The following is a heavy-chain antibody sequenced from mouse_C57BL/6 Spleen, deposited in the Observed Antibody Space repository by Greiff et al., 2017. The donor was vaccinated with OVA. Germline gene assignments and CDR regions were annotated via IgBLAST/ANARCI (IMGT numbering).Heavy chain of an antibody. V-gene: IGHV1-66*01. CDR3: ARGGEITTNY. D-gene: IGHD1-1*01. Sequence: QVQLQQSGPELVKPGASVKISCKASGYSFTSYYIHWVKQRPGQGLEWIGWIYPGSGNTKYNEKFKGKGTLTADKSSSTAYMQLSSLTSEDSAVYYCARGGEITTNYWGQGTTLTVSS. CDR1: GYSFTSYY. J-gene: IGHJ2*01. CDR2: IYPGSGNT.